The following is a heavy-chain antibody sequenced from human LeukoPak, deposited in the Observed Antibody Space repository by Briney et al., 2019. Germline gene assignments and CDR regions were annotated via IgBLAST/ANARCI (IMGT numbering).Heavy chain of an antibody. CDR3: ARPRIVGATRKGNYFDY. D-gene: IGHD1-26*01. Sequence: GESLKISCKGSGYSFTSYWIGWVRQLPGKGLEWIRIIYPGDSDTRYSPSFKGQVTISADKSISTAYLQWSSLKASDTAMYYCARPRIVGATRKGNYFDYWGQGTLVTVSS. CDR2: IYPGDSDT. CDR1: GYSFTSYW. V-gene: IGHV5-51*01. J-gene: IGHJ4*02.